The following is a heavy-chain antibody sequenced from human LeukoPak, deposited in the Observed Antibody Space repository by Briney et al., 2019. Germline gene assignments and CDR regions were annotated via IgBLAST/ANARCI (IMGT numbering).Heavy chain of an antibody. CDR1: GFTFSSYA. Sequence: GGSLRLSCAASGFTFSSYAMSWVRQAPGKGLEWVSAISGSGGSTYYADSVKGRFTISRDNSKNTLYLQMNSLRAEDTAVYYCAKDSGITMIVVVFQGDAFDIWGQGTMVTVSS. J-gene: IGHJ3*02. D-gene: IGHD3-22*01. CDR2: ISGSGGST. CDR3: AKDSGITMIVVVFQGDAFDI. V-gene: IGHV3-23*01.